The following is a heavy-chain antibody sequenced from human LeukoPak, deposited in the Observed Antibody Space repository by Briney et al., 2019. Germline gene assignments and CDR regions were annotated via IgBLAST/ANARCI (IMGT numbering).Heavy chain of an antibody. CDR1: EYTLTELS. CDR3: ATEYDYGDYRAGSWFDC. Sequence: ASVKVSCKVSEYTLTELSMHWVRQAPGKGLEWMGGFDPEDGETIYAQKFQGRVTMTEDTSTDTAYMELSSLRSEDTAVYYCATEYDYGDYRAGSWFDCWGQGTLVTVSS. V-gene: IGHV1-24*01. CDR2: FDPEDGET. D-gene: IGHD4-17*01. J-gene: IGHJ4*02.